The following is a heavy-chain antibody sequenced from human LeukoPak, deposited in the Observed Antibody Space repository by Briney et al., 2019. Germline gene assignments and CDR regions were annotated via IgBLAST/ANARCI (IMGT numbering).Heavy chain of an antibody. V-gene: IGHV4-59*08. Sequence: SETLSLTCTVPGGSISSYYWSWIRQPPGKGLEWIGYIYYSGSTNYNPSLKSRVTISVDTSKNQFSLKLSSVTAADTAVYYYARQVASYDFWSGYYIPNWFDPWGQGTLVTVSS. D-gene: IGHD3-3*01. CDR2: IYYSGST. J-gene: IGHJ5*02. CDR1: GGSISSYY. CDR3: ARQVASYDFWSGYYIPNWFDP.